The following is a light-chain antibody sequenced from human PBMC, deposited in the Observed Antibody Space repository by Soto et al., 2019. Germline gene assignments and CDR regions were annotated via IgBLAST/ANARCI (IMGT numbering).Light chain of an antibody. CDR2: GAS. CDR1: QSVSRSY. CDR3: HHYET. J-gene: IGKJ1*01. V-gene: IGKV3-20*01. Sequence: ELVLTQSPGTLSLSPGDSATLSCRASQSVSRSYLGWYQQKPGQAPRLLMYGASIRAAGVPDRFSGSGSGTEFTLTISRLEPEDFTVYYCHHYETXGQGTKVDI.